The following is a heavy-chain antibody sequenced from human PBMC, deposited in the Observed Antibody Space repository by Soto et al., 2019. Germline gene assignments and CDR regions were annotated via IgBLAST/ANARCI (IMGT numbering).Heavy chain of an antibody. V-gene: IGHV3-11*05. CDR1: GFIFSDYY. D-gene: IGHD3-10*01. CDR2: ISSSGSYTNYYT. Sequence: QVQLVESGGGLVKPGGSLRLSCAASGFIFSDYYMSWIRQAPGRGLEWVSYISSSGSYTNYYTNYADSVKGRFTISRDSAKNSLYLQMNSLRAEDTALYYCARVARGSGSYAAFVYFDYWGQGALVTVSS. CDR3: ARVARGSGSYAAFVYFDY. J-gene: IGHJ4*02.